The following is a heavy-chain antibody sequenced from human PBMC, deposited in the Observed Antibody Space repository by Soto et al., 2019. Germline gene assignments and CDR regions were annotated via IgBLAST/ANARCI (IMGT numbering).Heavy chain of an antibody. CDR3: ARSTAVAETYYYYGMDV. D-gene: IGHD6-19*01. J-gene: IGHJ6*02. Sequence: ASVKVSCKASGYTFTSYYMHWVRQAPGQGLEWMGIINPSGGSTSYAQKFQGRVTMTRDTSTSTVYMELSSLRSEDTAVYYCARSTAVAETYYYYGMDVWGQGTTVTVSS. CDR1: GYTFTSYY. CDR2: INPSGGST. V-gene: IGHV1-46*01.